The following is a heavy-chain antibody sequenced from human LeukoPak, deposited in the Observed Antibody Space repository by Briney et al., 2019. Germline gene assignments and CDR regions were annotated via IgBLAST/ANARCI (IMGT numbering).Heavy chain of an antibody. V-gene: IGHV5-51*01. CDR1: GYSFTSYW. J-gene: IGHJ4*02. CDR3: ARQGKSYYDSSGYSDY. CDR2: IYPGDSDT. Sequence: GESLKISCKGSGYSFTSYWIGWVRQMPGKGLEWMGIIYPGDSDTRYSPSFQGQVTISADKSISTACLQWSSLKASDTAMYYCARQGKSYYDSSGYSDYWGQGTLVTVSS. D-gene: IGHD3-22*01.